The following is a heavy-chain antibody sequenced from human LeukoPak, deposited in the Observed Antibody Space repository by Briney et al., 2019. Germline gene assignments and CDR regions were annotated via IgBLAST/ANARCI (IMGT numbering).Heavy chain of an antibody. D-gene: IGHD5-12*01. CDR3: AREAWLRSYFDY. CDR1: GGSSSGYY. V-gene: IGHV4-34*01. Sequence: SETLSLTCAVYGGSSSGYYWSWIRQPPGKGLEWIGEINHSGSTNYNPSLKSRVTISVDTSKNQFSLKLSSVTAADTAVYYCAREAWLRSYFDYWGQGTLVTVSS. CDR2: INHSGST. J-gene: IGHJ4*02.